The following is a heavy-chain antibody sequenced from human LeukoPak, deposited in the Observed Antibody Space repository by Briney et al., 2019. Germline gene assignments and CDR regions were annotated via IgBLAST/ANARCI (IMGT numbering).Heavy chain of an antibody. V-gene: IGHV3-7*01. Sequence: PSETLSLTCAVYGGSFSDHYWSWFRQPPGKGLEWVANIKGDGSEKYYVDSVKGRFTISRDNAQNSLYLQMNSLRGEDTAVYYCARDWDGSGTSLDYWGQGTLVTVSS. J-gene: IGHJ4*02. CDR2: IKGDGSEK. CDR3: ARDWDGSGTSLDY. D-gene: IGHD3-10*01. CDR1: GGSFSDHY.